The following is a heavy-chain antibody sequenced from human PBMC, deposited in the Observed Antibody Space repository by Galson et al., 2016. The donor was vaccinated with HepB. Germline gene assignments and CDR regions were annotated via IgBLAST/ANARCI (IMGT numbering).Heavy chain of an antibody. CDR1: RFTFNRYG. CDR3: ARGPNDYGRALGY. Sequence: SLRLSCAASRFTFNRYGMHWIRQAPGKGLEWVAIISFDGGNKPYADSVKGRFTISRDNSKNTLYLQMNSLRAEDTAVYYCARGPNDYGRALGYWGHGTLVTVSS. J-gene: IGHJ4*01. V-gene: IGHV3-30*03. CDR2: ISFDGGNK. D-gene: IGHD4-17*01.